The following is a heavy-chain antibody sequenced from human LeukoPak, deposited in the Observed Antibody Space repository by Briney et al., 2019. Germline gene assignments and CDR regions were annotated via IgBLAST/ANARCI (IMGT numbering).Heavy chain of an antibody. CDR1: GFTFSSHW. D-gene: IGHD6-19*01. Sequence: PGGSLRLSCAASGFTFSSHWMSWVRQAPGKGLEWVSAISGSGGSTYYADSVKGRFTISRDNSKNTLYLQMNSLRAEDTAVYYCAKDREQWPLSVSDYWGQGTLVTVSS. CDR2: ISGSGGST. V-gene: IGHV3-23*01. J-gene: IGHJ4*02. CDR3: AKDREQWPLSVSDY.